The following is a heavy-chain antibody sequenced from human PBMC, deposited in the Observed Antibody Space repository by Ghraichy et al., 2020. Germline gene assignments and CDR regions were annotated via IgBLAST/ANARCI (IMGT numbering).Heavy chain of an antibody. V-gene: IGHV3-9*01. CDR1: GFTFDDYG. CDR3: AKDKGIVVASYGMDV. J-gene: IGHJ6*02. Sequence: LSLTCAASGFTFDDYGMHWVRQPPGKGLEWVSGISWNSGTIGYADSVKGRFTISRDNAKNSLYLQMNSLRAEDTALYYCAKDKGIVVASYGMDVWGQGTTVTVSS. D-gene: IGHD2-2*01. CDR2: ISWNSGTI.